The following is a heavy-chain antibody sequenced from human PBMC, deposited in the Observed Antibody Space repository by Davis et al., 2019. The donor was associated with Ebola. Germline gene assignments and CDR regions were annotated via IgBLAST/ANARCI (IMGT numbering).Heavy chain of an antibody. Sequence: ASVKVSCKTSGDTFGEYGYNWVRQAPGQRLEWMGRILPILGATNYAQNFQGRVTMTRNTSISTAYMELSSLRSEDTAVYYCARGRFLEWLFAGGYWGQGTLVTVSS. J-gene: IGHJ4*02. CDR1: GDTFGEYG. CDR3: ARGRFLEWLFAGGY. D-gene: IGHD3-3*01. V-gene: IGHV1-8*01. CDR2: ILPILGAT.